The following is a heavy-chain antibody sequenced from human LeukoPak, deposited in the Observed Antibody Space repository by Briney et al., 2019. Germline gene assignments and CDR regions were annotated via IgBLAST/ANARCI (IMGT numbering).Heavy chain of an antibody. CDR2: ISGSGGRT. Sequence: GGSLRLSRAASGFTFSTYAMSWVRQAPGKGLEWVSTISGSGGRTYYADSVKGRFTISRDNSNNTLYVHMNSLRAEDTALYYCAKAGRAVAGTDFDYWGQGTLVTVSS. D-gene: IGHD6-19*01. J-gene: IGHJ4*02. CDR1: GFTFSTYA. V-gene: IGHV3-23*01. CDR3: AKAGRAVAGTDFDY.